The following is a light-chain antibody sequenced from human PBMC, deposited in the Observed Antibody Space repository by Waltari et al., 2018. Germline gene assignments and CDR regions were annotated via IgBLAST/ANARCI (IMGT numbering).Light chain of an antibody. J-gene: IGLJ2*01. Sequence: QSVLTQPPAVSGDPEQRITTTCTGTSSTSRAAYDAYWYLQLPGTAPKLLILGNNNRPSGVPDRFSASKSDTSASLAITGLQAEDEADYYCQSYDSSLSGVIFGGGTKLTVL. CDR1: SSTSRAAYD. CDR3: QSYDSSLSGVI. V-gene: IGLV1-40*01. CDR2: GNN.